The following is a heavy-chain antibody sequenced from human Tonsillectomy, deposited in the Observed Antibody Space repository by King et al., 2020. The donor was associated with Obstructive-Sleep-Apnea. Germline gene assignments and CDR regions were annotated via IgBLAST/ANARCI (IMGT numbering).Heavy chain of an antibody. CDR3: ARDQVATQDDPLDY. D-gene: IGHD5-12*01. J-gene: IGHJ4*02. Sequence: VQLVESGGRLVKPAGSLRLSCAASGFTFSDYYMSWIRQAPGKGLEWVSYISSSSSYTNYADSVKGRFTISRDNAKNSLYLQMNSLRAEDTAVYYCARDQVATQDDPLDYWGQGTLVTVSS. CDR2: ISSSSSYT. CDR1: GFTFSDYY. V-gene: IGHV3-11*06.